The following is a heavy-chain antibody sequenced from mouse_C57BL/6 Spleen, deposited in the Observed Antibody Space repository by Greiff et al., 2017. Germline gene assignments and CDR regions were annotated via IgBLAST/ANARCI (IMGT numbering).Heavy chain of an antibody. CDR2: IDPSDSYT. Sequence: QVQLQQPGAELVRPGTSVKLSCKASGYTFTSYWMHWVKQRPGQGLEWIGVIDPSDSYTNYNQKFKGEATLTVDTSSSTAYMQLSSLTSEDSAVYYCAHYYGSSSWFAYWGQGTLVTVSA. V-gene: IGHV1-59*01. CDR3: AHYYGSSSWFAY. D-gene: IGHD1-1*01. CDR1: GYTFTSYW. J-gene: IGHJ3*01.